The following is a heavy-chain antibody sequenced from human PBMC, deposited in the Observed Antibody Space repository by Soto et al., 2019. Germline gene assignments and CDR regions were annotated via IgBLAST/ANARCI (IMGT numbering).Heavy chain of an antibody. CDR3: ARQKLGSGAFDI. CDR2: ISGSGGST. D-gene: IGHD1-26*01. J-gene: IGHJ3*02. CDR1: GFTFISYA. V-gene: IGHV3-23*01. Sequence: PGGSLRLSCAASGFTFISYAMSWVRQAPGKGLEWVSAISGSGGSTYYADSVKGRFTISRDNSKNTLYLQMNSLRAEDTAVYYCARQKLGSGAFDIWGQGTMVTV.